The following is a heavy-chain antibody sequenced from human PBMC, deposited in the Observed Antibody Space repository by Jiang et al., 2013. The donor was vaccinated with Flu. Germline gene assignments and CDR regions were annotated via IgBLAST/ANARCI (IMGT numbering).Heavy chain of an antibody. CDR1: GFTFSSYA. D-gene: IGHD5-24*01. CDR2: VSGSGDST. Sequence: QLVESGGGLVQPGGSLRLSCAASGFTFSSYAMSWVRQAPGKGLEWVSTVSGSGDSTYYVDSVKGRFTISRDNSKNTLYLQMDSLRAEDTAVYYCAKTLMSWLQPPNYFDYWGQGTLVTVSS. J-gene: IGHJ4*02. CDR3: AKTLMSWLQPPNYFDY. V-gene: IGHV3-23*04.